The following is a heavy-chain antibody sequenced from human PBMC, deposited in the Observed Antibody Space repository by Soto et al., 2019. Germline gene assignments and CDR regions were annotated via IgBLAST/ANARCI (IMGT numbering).Heavy chain of an antibody. CDR2: MTPNSGNT. D-gene: IGHD3-16*01. CDR3: ARNLYNTGDFDH. Sequence: QVQLMQSGAEVRKPGASVKVSCKASGYTFTDYDINWVRQATGQGLEWLGWMTPNSGNTGYAQKFQGRVTMTRDTSRSTAYMEVSSLTSEDTAVYYCARNLYNTGDFDHWGQGTLVTVSS. J-gene: IGHJ4*02. V-gene: IGHV1-8*02. CDR1: GYTFTDYD.